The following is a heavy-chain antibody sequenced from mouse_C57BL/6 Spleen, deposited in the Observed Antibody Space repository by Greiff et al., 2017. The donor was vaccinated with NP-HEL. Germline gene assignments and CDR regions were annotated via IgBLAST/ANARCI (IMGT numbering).Heavy chain of an antibody. CDR1: GFTFSSYA. J-gene: IGHJ2*01. Sequence: EVKVEESGGGLVKPGGSLKLSCAASGFTFSSYAMSWVRQTPEKRLEWVATISDGGSYTYYPDNVKGRFTISRDNAKNNLYLQMSHLKSEDTAMYYCARDGGNPTPFDYWGQGTTLTVSS. V-gene: IGHV5-4*01. D-gene: IGHD2-1*01. CDR2: ISDGGSYT. CDR3: ARDGGNPTPFDY.